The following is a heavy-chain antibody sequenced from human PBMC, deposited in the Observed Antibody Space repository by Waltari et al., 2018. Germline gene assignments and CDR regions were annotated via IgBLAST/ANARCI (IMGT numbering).Heavy chain of an antibody. J-gene: IGHJ4*02. CDR1: GGSFSGYY. CDR2: INHSGST. D-gene: IGHD1-26*01. Sequence: QVQLQESDPGLVKPSGTLSLTCAVSGGSFSGYYWSWIRQPPGKGLEWIGEINHSGSTNYNPSLKSRVTISVDTSKNQFSLKLSSVTAADTAVYYCARGPYSDYWGQGTLVTVSS. V-gene: IGHV4-34*01. CDR3: ARGPYSDY.